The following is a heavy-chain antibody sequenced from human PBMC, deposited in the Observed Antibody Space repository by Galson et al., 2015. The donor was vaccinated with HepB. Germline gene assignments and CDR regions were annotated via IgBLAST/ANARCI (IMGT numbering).Heavy chain of an antibody. CDR2: IYTSGST. Sequence: QVQLQESGPGLVKPSETLSLTCTVSGGSISSGSYYWSWIRQPAGKGLEWIGRIYTSGSTNYNPSLKSRVTMSVDTSKNQFSLKLSSVTAADTAVYYCARDLALPTLNWFDPWGQGTLVTVSS. CDR1: GGSISSGSYY. V-gene: IGHV4-61*02. J-gene: IGHJ5*02. CDR3: ARDLALPTLNWFDP.